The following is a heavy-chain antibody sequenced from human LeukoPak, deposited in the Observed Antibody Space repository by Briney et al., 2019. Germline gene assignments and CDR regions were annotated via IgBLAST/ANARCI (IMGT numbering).Heavy chain of an antibody. V-gene: IGHV4-59*08. CDR2: IYYSGST. J-gene: IGHJ4*02. Sequence: SETLSLTCTVSGGSLSTYYWSWIRQPPGKGLEWIGYIYYSGSTNYNPSLKSRVTISVDTSKNQFSLKLSSVTAADTAVYYCAISKFGYYGSGSNTQDEFDYWGQGTLVTVSS. D-gene: IGHD3-10*01. CDR1: GGSLSTYY. CDR3: AISKFGYYGSGSNTQDEFDY.